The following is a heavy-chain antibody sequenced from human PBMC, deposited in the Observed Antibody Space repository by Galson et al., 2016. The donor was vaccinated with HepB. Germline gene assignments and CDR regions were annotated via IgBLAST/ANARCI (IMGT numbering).Heavy chain of an antibody. Sequence: SLRLSCAASGFIFSNYAMSWVRQAPGKGLEWVSGLLGGGDTTYYAESVKGRFTISRDNSKNTLYLQMNSLRAEDTAVYYCAKSATKQLRDVNAHDIWGQGTMVTVSS. CDR3: AKSATKQLRDVNAHDI. J-gene: IGHJ3*02. CDR1: GFIFSNYA. CDR2: LLGGGDTT. D-gene: IGHD4-17*01. V-gene: IGHV3-23*01.